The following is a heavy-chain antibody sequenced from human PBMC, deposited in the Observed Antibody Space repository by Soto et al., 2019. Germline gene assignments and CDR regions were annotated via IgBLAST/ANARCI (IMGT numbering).Heavy chain of an antibody. CDR2: IGTAGDT. D-gene: IGHD6-13*01. Sequence: GGSLRLSCEASGFTFIGFDMHWVRQPTGKGLEWVSSIGTAGDTYYAVSVKGRFTISRDNAKNSLSLQMNSLRAGDMAVYFCAKSQEIGTHFFDSWGQGIQVTVSS. CDR3: AKSQEIGTHFFDS. CDR1: GFTFIGFD. J-gene: IGHJ4*02. V-gene: IGHV3-13*01.